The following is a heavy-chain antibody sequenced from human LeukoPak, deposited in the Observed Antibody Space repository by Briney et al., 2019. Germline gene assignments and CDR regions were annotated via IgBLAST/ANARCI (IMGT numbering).Heavy chain of an antibody. J-gene: IGHJ4*02. CDR3: SRDPMTAAGTGSLDY. CDR1: GFTFSSYA. CDR2: ISGSGGST. D-gene: IGHD6-13*01. Sequence: PGGSLRLSCAASGFTFSSYAMSWVRQAPGKGLEWVSAISGSGGSTYYADSVKGRFTISRDNSKNTLYLQMNSLRPEDTAVYYCSRDPMTAAGTGSLDYWGQGTLVTVSS. V-gene: IGHV3-23*01.